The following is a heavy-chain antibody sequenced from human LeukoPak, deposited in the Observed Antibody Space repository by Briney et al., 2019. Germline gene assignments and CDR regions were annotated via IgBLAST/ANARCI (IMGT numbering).Heavy chain of an antibody. J-gene: IGHJ5*02. CDR2: IYYSGST. CDR1: GGSISSYY. Sequence: PSETLSLTCTVSGGSISSYYWSWIRQPPGKGLEWIGYIYYSGSTNYTPSLKSRVTISVDTSKNQFSLKLSSVTAADTAVYYCARMTTVTRFDPWGQGTLVTVSS. CDR3: ARMTTVTRFDP. V-gene: IGHV4-59*13. D-gene: IGHD4-11*01.